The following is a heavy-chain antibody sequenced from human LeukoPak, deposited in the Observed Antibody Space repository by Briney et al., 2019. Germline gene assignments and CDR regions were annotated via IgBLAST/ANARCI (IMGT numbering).Heavy chain of an antibody. V-gene: IGHV4-34*01. CDR1: GGAFSGYY. D-gene: IGHD3-10*01. CDR2: INHSGST. Sequence: NPSETLSLTCAVYGGAFSGYYWSWIRQPPGKGLEWIGEINHSGSTNYNPSLKSRVTISVDTSKNQFSLKLSSVTAADTAVYYCASRRGSYYFDYWGQGTLVTVSS. CDR3: ASRRGSYYFDY. J-gene: IGHJ4*02.